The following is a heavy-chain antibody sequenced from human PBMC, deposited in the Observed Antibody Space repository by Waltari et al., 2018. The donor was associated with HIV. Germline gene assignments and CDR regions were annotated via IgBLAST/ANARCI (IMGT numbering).Heavy chain of an antibody. CDR3: AERILTASWFDP. Sequence: QVQLQQWGAGLLKPSETLSLTCAVYGGSFSGYYWSWTRQTPGKGLEWIGEINHSGSTNYNPSLKSRVTISVDTSKNQFSLKLSSVTAADTAVYYCAERILTASWFDPWGQGTLVTVSS. V-gene: IGHV4-34*01. CDR1: GGSFSGYY. CDR2: INHSGST. D-gene: IGHD2-15*01. J-gene: IGHJ5*02.